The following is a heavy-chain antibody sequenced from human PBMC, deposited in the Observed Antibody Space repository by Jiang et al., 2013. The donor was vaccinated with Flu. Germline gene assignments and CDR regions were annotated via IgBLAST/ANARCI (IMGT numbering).Heavy chain of an antibody. Sequence: GLVQPGRSLRLSCTASGFTFGDYAMSWFRQAPGKGLEWVGFIRSKAYGGTTEYAASVKGRFTISRDDSKSIAYLQMNSLKTEDTAVYYCTRAFGSSGYAHPGYWGQGTLVTVSS. CDR1: GFTFGDYA. J-gene: IGHJ4*02. CDR3: TRAFGSSGYAHPGY. CDR2: IRSKAYGGTT. V-gene: IGHV3-49*03. D-gene: IGHD3-22*01.